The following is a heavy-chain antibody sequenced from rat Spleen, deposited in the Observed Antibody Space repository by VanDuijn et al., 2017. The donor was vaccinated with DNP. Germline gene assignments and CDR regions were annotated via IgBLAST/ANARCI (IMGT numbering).Heavy chain of an antibody. CDR2: INKDSSTI. CDR3: ARTAYYALDA. CDR1: GFNFNGYW. Sequence: EVRLGESGGGLVQPGRSLKLSCAASGFNFNGYWMGWVRQAPGKGLEWIGEINKDSSTITYTASLKDKFTISRDNAQNTLFLQMTKLGSEDTAIYYCARTAYYALDAWGQGTSVTVSS. J-gene: IGHJ4*01. V-gene: IGHV4-2*01.